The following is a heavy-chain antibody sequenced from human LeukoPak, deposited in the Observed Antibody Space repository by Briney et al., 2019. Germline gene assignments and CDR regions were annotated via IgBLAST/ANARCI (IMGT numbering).Heavy chain of an antibody. CDR3: ARAGSQSSGYLQFDY. J-gene: IGHJ4*02. D-gene: IGHD3-22*01. CDR2: IYPGDSDT. CDR1: GYSFTSYW. V-gene: IGHV5-51*01. Sequence: GESLQISCKGSGYSFTSYWIGWVRQMPGKGLEWMGIIYPGDSDTRYSPSFQGQVTISADKSISTAYLQWSSLKASDTAMYYCARAGSQSSGYLQFDYWGQGTLVTVSS.